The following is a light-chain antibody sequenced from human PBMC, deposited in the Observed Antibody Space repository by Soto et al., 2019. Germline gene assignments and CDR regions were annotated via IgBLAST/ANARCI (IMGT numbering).Light chain of an antibody. Sequence: QAVVTQEPSLTVSPGGTVTLTCASSTGAVTSGYFPNWFQQKPGQAPRALIYSTDNKYSWTPARFSGSLLGGKAALTLSGVQPEDEAEYYCLLYYGGAAVFGGGTRLTVL. CDR1: TGAVTSGYF. CDR3: LLYYGGAAV. V-gene: IGLV7-43*01. CDR2: STD. J-gene: IGLJ7*01.